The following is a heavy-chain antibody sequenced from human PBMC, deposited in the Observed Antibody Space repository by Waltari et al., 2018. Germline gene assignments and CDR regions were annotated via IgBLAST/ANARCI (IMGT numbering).Heavy chain of an antibody. D-gene: IGHD6-13*01. J-gene: IGHJ4*02. CDR2: VYYTGST. Sequence: QVQLQESGPGLVKPSETLSLTCGVSGYSISSGFFWGWIRQPPGKGLEWIGSVYYTGSTHYNPSLKSRITISLDTSKNQFSLKLTSVTAADTAVFYCVRSNRAGFDYWGQGALVTVSS. CDR3: VRSNRAGFDY. V-gene: IGHV4-38-2*01. CDR1: GYSISSGFF.